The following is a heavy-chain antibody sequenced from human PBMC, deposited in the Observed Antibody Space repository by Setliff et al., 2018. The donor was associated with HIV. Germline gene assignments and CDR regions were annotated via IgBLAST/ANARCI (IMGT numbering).Heavy chain of an antibody. D-gene: IGHD2-15*01. CDR2: VDPEDGET. J-gene: IGHJ1*01. Sequence: ASVKVSCKASGYTFTDYCMHWVQQAPGKGLEWMGRVDPEDGETKYAEKFQGRVTITADTSTDTAYMELSSLRSEGTAVYYCARGGGVYCSGGSCYTSVDFQHWGQGTLVTVSS. CDR1: GYTFTDYC. CDR3: ARGGGVYCSGGSCYTSVDFQH. V-gene: IGHV1-69-2*01.